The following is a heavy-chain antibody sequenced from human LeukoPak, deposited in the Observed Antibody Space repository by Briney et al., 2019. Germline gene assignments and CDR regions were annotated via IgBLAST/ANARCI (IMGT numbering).Heavy chain of an antibody. CDR3: ARHLTLGTTNCPFDY. V-gene: IGHV5-51*01. J-gene: IGHJ4*02. D-gene: IGHD1-26*01. CDR2: IYPGDSDT. Sequence: GESLKISCKGSGYSFTTYWIGWVRQLPGKGLEWMGIIYPGDSDTRYNPPFQGQVTISADKSISTAYPQWSSLKASDTAMYYCARHLTLGTTNCPFDYWGQGTLVTVSS. CDR1: GYSFTTYW.